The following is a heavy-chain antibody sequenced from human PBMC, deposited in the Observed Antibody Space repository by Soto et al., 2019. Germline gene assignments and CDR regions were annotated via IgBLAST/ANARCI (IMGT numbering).Heavy chain of an antibody. D-gene: IGHD2-2*01. J-gene: IGHJ4*02. Sequence: QVQLVQSGAEVKKPGASVKVSCKASGYTFTSYAMHWVRQAPGQSLEWMGWINAGNGNTKYSQKFQGRVTITRDTSASTAYMELSSLRSEDTAVYYCASGYCSSTSCHKIFDYWGQGTLVTVSS. V-gene: IGHV1-3*01. CDR2: INAGNGNT. CDR3: ASGYCSSTSCHKIFDY. CDR1: GYTFTSYA.